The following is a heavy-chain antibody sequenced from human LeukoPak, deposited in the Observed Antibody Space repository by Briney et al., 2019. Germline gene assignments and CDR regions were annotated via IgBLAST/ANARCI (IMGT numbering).Heavy chain of an antibody. Sequence: ASVKVSCKASGYTFTGYYMHWVRQAPGQGLEWMGWINPNSGGTNYAQKFQGRVTMTRDTSISTAYMELSRLRSDDTAVYYCARANVDIVATIKGFAYYFDYSGQGTPVTASS. J-gene: IGHJ4*02. D-gene: IGHD5-12*01. CDR3: ARANVDIVATIKGFAYYFDY. CDR2: INPNSGGT. CDR1: GYTFTGYY. V-gene: IGHV1-2*02.